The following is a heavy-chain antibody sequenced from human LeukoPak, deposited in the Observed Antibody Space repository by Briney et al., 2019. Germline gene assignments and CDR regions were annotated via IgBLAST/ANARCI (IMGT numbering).Heavy chain of an antibody. Sequence: GGSLRLSCAASGFTFSSYAMHWVRQAPGKGLEWVAVISYDGSNKYYADSVKGRFTISRDNSKNTLYLQMNSLRAEDTAVYYCAGSTKGYCSSTSCLTPYNWFDPWGQGTLVTVSS. V-gene: IGHV3-30-3*01. CDR3: AGSTKGYCSSTSCLTPYNWFDP. D-gene: IGHD2-2*01. CDR1: GFTFSSYA. CDR2: ISYDGSNK. J-gene: IGHJ5*02.